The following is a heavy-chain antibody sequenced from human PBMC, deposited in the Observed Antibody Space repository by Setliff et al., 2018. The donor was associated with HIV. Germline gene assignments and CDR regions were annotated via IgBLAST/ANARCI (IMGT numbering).Heavy chain of an antibody. CDR3: AAGGVF. V-gene: IGHV3-23*01. CDR1: GVTFNSLA. CDR2: ISGGGTAT. J-gene: IGHJ4*02. D-gene: IGHD2-8*01. Sequence: GGSLRLSCAVSGVTFNSLAMTWVRQAPGKGLEWGSVISGGGTATYYAASVKGRFTVSRDNSNKTMYLQMNSLRVEDTAVYYCAAGGVFRGQGALVTVSS.